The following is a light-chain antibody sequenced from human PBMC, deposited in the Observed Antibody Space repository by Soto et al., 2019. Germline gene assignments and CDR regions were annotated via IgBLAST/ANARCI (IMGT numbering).Light chain of an antibody. J-gene: IGLJ1*01. CDR2: EVS. CDR1: SSDVGAYTS. Sequence: QSVLTQPASVSGSPGQSITISCTGSSSDVGAYTSVSWYQQHPGKAPKLMIYEVSNRPSGVSRRFSGSKSGNTASLTISGLQAEDEADYYCQSYDSSLSGYVFGTGTKVTVL. V-gene: IGLV2-14*01. CDR3: QSYDSSLSGYV.